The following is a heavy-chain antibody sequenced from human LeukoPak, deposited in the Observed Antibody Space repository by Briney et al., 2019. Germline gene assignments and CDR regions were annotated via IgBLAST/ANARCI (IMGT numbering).Heavy chain of an antibody. V-gene: IGHV3-49*03. CDR1: GFTLGDYA. Sequence: PGGSLRLSCTASGFTLGDYAMSWFRQAPGKGLEWVGFIRSKAYGGTTEYAASVKGRFTISRDDSKSIAYLQMNSLKTEDTAVYYCTRDGGPVDYWGQGTLVTVSS. J-gene: IGHJ4*02. D-gene: IGHD3-10*01. CDR2: IRSKAYGGTT. CDR3: TRDGGPVDY.